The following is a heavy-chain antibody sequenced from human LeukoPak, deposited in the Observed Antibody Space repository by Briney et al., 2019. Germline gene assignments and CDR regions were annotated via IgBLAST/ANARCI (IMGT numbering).Heavy chain of an antibody. D-gene: IGHD2-2*01. CDR1: AYTSPNYV. CDR3: ALPAKGAFFYYYMEV. CDR2: ISTYNGNT. V-gene: IGHV1-18*01. Sequence: GASVKVSCKASAYTSPNYVITWVRQAPGRGLEWMGWISTYNGNTQYAQKFQGRVTMTTDTPTKTVYMELSNLRSNDTAVYYCALPAKGAFFYYYMEVWGKGTTVTVSS. J-gene: IGHJ6*03.